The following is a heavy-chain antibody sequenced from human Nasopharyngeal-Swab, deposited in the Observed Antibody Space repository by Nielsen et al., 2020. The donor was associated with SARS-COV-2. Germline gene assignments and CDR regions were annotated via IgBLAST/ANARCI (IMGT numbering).Heavy chain of an antibody. CDR2: ISYDGSNK. J-gene: IGHJ3*02. Sequence: GESLKISCAASGFTFSSYGMHWVRQAPGKGLEWVAVISYDGSNKYYADSVKGRFTISRDNSKNTLYLQMNSLRAEDTAVYYCATLPYSISFKDAFDIWGQGTMVTVSS. CDR1: GFTFSSYG. D-gene: IGHD6-6*01. V-gene: IGHV3-30*03. CDR3: ATLPYSISFKDAFDI.